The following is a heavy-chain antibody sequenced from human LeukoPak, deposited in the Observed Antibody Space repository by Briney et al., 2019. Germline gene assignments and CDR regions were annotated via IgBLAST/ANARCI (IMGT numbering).Heavy chain of an antibody. Sequence: GGSLRLSCAASGFTFNNYAMHWVRQAPGKGLEWVAAISYDARIEHYSDSVKGRFTISRDNSKNTLHLLMNSLRTEDTAAYYCTRFRNVRRGSDGYFFDYWGQGTLVTVSS. CDR3: TRFRNVRRGSDGYFFDY. V-gene: IGHV3-30*04. J-gene: IGHJ4*02. CDR1: GFTFNNYA. D-gene: IGHD5-12*01. CDR2: ISYDARIE.